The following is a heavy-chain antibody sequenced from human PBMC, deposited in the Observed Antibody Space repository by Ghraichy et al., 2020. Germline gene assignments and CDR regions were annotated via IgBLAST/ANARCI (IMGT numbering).Heavy chain of an antibody. D-gene: IGHD5-18*01. J-gene: IGHJ4*02. CDR3: ARVADTAMVTHFDY. CDR2: IKQDGSEK. CDR1: GFTFSSYW. Sequence: GGSLRLSCAASGFTFSSYWMSWVRQAPGKGLEWVANIKQDGSEKYYVDSVKGRFTISRDNAKNSLYLQMNSLRAEDTAVYYCARVADTAMVTHFDYWGQGTLVTVSS. V-gene: IGHV3-7*01.